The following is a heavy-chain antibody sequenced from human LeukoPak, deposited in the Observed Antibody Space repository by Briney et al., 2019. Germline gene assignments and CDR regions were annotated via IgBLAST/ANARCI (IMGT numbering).Heavy chain of an antibody. V-gene: IGHV3-74*01. Sequence: GGSLRLSCAASGFTLSSYWMQWVRQAPGKGLVWLSRIYRDGSSTSYADSVKGRFTISRDNAKNSLYLQMNSLRAEDTAVYYCARASMRMTTAGLVDYWGQGTLVTVSS. D-gene: IGHD6-13*01. CDR3: ARASMRMTTAGLVDY. J-gene: IGHJ4*02. CDR1: GFTLSSYW. CDR2: IYRDGSST.